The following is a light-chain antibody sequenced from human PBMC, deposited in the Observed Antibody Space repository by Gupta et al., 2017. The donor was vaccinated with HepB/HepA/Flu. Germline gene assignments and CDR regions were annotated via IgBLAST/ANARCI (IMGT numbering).Light chain of an antibody. CDR3: QQYNSYPLT. CDR2: KAS. Sequence: IEMSLSPFTLPATVGDRVTITCRASQSISSWLAWYQQKPGKAPKLLIYKASSLESGVPSRFSGSGSGTEFTLTISSLQHDDFATYYCQQYNSYPLTFGGGTKVEIK. J-gene: IGKJ4*01. V-gene: IGKV1-5*03. CDR1: QSISSW.